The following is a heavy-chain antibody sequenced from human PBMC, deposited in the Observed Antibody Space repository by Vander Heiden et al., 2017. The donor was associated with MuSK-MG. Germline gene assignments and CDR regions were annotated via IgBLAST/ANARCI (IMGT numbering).Heavy chain of an antibody. CDR1: GYTFTGYY. J-gene: IGHJ4*02. CDR2: INPNRGGT. CDR3: ARARREKDGNFDY. V-gene: IGHV1-2*02. Sequence: QVQLVQSGAEVKKPGASVKVSCKASGYTFTGYYMHWVRQAPGQGLEWMGWINPNRGGTNYAQKFQGRVTMTRDTSISTAYMELSRLRSDDTAVYYCARARREKDGNFDYWGQGTLVTVSS.